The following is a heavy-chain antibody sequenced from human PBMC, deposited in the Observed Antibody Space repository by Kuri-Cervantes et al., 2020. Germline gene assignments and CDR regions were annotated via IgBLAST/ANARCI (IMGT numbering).Heavy chain of an antibody. V-gene: IGHV4-39*07. CDR1: GGSISSSSYY. Sequence: SETLSLTCTVSGGSISSSSYYWGWIRQPPGKGLEWIGEINHSGSTNYNPSLKSRVTISVDTSKNQFSLKLSSVTAADTAVYYCARGPRRGSGSYYNSFSYWFDPWGQGTLVTVSS. D-gene: IGHD3-10*01. CDR2: INHSGST. J-gene: IGHJ5*02. CDR3: ARGPRRGSGSYYNSFSYWFDP.